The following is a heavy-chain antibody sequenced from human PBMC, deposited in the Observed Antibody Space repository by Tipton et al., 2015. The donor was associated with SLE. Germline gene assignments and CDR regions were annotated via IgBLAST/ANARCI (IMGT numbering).Heavy chain of an antibody. D-gene: IGHD2-15*01. V-gene: IGHV3-30*04. CDR1: GFTVSSNY. J-gene: IGHJ4*02. CDR3: ATELLDVFDF. CDR2: ISYDGNNK. Sequence: SLRLSCAASGFTVSSNYMSWVRQAPGKGLEWVAVISYDGNNKYADSVKGRFTISRDNSRNTLYLQMNSLRADDTAVYYCATELLDVFDFWGQGTLVTVSS.